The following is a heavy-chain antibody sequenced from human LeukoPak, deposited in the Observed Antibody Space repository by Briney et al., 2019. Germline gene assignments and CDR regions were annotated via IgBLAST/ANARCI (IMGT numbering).Heavy chain of an antibody. CDR2: INHSGST. D-gene: IGHD3-16*02. V-gene: IGHV4-34*01. Sequence: SETLSLTCAAYGGSFSGYYWSWIRQPPGKGLEWIGEINHSGSTDYNPSLKSRVSISVDTSKNQFSLKLSSVTAADAALYYCASHYSSGSYRYTGSFDYWGQGTLLTVSS. J-gene: IGHJ4*02. CDR1: GGSFSGYY. CDR3: ASHYSSGSYRYTGSFDY.